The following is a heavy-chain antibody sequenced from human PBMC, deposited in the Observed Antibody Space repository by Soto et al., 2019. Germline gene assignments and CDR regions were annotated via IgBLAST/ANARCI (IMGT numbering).Heavy chain of an antibody. J-gene: IGHJ6*01. CDR2: ISVSGGNT. D-gene: IGHD3-10*01. Sequence: QNQGKGLEWVSAISVSGGNTYYADAVYVLFTISRDNSKNSLYLQMNSLRAEHTPVYYCSIGRILISRVNYG. CDR3: SIGRILISRVNYG. V-gene: IGHV3-23*01.